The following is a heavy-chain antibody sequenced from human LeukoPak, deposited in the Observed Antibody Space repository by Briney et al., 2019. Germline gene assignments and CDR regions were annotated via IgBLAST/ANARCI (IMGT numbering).Heavy chain of an antibody. V-gene: IGHV4-61*02. Sequence: SETLSLTCTVSGGSINSGSYYWSWIRQPAGKGLEWIGRIYTSGSTNYNPSLKSRVTISVDTSKNQFSLKLSSVTAADTAVHYCARFSSSAFDIWGQETMVTVSS. CDR2: IYTSGST. CDR3: ARFSSSAFDI. D-gene: IGHD6-6*01. J-gene: IGHJ3*02. CDR1: GGSINSGSYY.